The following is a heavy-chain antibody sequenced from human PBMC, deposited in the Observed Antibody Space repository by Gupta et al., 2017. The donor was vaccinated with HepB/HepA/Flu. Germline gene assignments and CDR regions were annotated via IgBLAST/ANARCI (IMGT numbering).Heavy chain of an antibody. V-gene: IGHV1-18*01. J-gene: IGHJ4*02. D-gene: IGHD6-25*01. CDR2: ISAYNGNT. CDR3: ARDFLFQRLSSHYFDY. CDR1: GYTFTSYG. Sequence: QVQLVQSGAEVKKPGASVKVSCKASGYTFTSYGISWVRQAPGQGLEWMGWISAYNGNTNYAQKRQGRVTMTTDTPTSTAYMELRSLRSDETAVYYCARDFLFQRLSSHYFDYWGQVTLVTVSS.